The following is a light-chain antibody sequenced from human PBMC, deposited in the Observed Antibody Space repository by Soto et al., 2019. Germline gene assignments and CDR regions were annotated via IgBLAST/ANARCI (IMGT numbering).Light chain of an antibody. CDR3: QRYDTLPPF. Sequence: EIVLTQSPGTLSLSLGERATLSCRASQSTSSSLAWYQQKPGQAPRLLIYGASNRGTGVPDRFSGSGSGTDFTLTINRLEPEDSALYFCQRYDTLPPFFGQGTRLEIK. CDR1: QSTSSS. CDR2: GAS. V-gene: IGKV3-20*01. J-gene: IGKJ5*01.